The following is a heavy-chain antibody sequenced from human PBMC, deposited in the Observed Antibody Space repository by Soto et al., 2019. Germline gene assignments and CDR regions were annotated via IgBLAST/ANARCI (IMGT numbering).Heavy chain of an antibody. CDR3: ARGEQYSGRIFDY. Sequence: SQTLSLSCAITGDSVSSNSAGWSWVRQSPSRGLEWLGRTYYRSKWYYEYAVSVRGRITINPDTSKNQYSLQLNSVTPEDTAVYFCARGEQYSGRIFDYWGQGTLVTVSS. V-gene: IGHV6-1*01. J-gene: IGHJ4*01. CDR1: GDSVSSNSAG. CDR2: TYYRSKWYY. D-gene: IGHD1-26*01.